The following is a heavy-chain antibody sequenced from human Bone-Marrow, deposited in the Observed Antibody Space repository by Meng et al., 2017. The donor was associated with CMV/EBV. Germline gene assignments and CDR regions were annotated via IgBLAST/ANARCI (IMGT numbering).Heavy chain of an antibody. Sequence: GESLKISCAASGFTFSSYAMHWVRQAPGKGLEYVSAISSNGGSTYYADSVKGRFTISRDNSKNTLYLQMGSLRAEDMAVYYCASGSARKYSSSSPLGYWGQGTLVTVSS. D-gene: IGHD6-6*01. CDR3: ASGSARKYSSSSPLGY. CDR1: GFTFSSYA. V-gene: IGHV3-64*02. CDR2: ISSNGGST. J-gene: IGHJ4*02.